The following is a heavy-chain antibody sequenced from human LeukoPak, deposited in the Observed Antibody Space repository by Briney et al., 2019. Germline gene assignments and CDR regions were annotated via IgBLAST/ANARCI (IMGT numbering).Heavy chain of an antibody. CDR1: GYSFTSYW. J-gene: IGHJ4*02. V-gene: IGHV5-51*01. Sequence: GESLKISCKGSGYSFTSYWIGWVRQMPGKGLEWMGIISPGDSDTRYSPSFQGQVTISADKSISTAYLQWSSLKASDTAMYYCARPYYYDSSGYYGFDYWGQGPLVTVSS. CDR2: ISPGDSDT. CDR3: ARPYYYDSSGYYGFDY. D-gene: IGHD3-22*01.